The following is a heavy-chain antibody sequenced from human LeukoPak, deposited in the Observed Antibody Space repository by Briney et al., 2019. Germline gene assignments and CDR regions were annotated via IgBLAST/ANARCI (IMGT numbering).Heavy chain of an antibody. CDR1: GFTFSGHW. CDR3: ARHIPRGNNYFDC. D-gene: IGHD1/OR15-1a*01. CDR2: IKEDGSGK. V-gene: IGHV3-7*01. J-gene: IGHJ4*02. Sequence: PGGSLRLSCAASGFTFSGHWRTWVRQAPGKGREGVANIKEDGSGKFYADSVEGRFTVSRDNAKNSLSLQMNSLGAEDTAVYYCARHIPRGNNYFDCWGQGTLVTVFS.